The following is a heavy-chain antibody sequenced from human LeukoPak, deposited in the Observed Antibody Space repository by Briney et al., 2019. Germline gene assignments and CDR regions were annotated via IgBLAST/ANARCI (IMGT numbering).Heavy chain of an antibody. CDR2: IKSDGSST. CDR3: ARARYPCSGDTLYDY. CDR1: GFTFSSYW. D-gene: IGHD3-10*01. V-gene: IGHV3-74*01. J-gene: IGHJ4*02. Sequence: GASLRLSCAASGFTFSSYWMHWVRQAPGQGLEWVSRIKSDGSSTSYADSVKGRFTISRDNAKNTLYLQMNSLRAEDTAVYYCARARYPCSGDTLYDYWGQGTLVTVSS.